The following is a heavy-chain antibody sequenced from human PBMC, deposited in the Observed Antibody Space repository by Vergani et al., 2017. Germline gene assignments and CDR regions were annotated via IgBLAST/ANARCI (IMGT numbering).Heavy chain of an antibody. Sequence: QVQLVQSGAEVKKPGSSVKVSCKASGGTFSSYAISWVRQAPGQGLEWMGGIIPIFGTANYAQKFQGRVTITADESTSTAYMELSSLRSEDTAVYYCARDPRGYGGDPEDYYYGMDVWGQGPRSPSP. D-gene: IGHD2-21*02. CDR3: ARDPRGYGGDPEDYYYGMDV. CDR1: GGTFSSYA. CDR2: IIPIFGTA. J-gene: IGHJ6*02. V-gene: IGHV1-69*01.